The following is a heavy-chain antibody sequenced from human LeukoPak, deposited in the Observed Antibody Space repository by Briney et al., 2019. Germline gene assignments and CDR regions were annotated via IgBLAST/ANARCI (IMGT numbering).Heavy chain of an antibody. Sequence: GASVKVSCKASGYTFTSYDINWVRQATGQGLEWMGWMNPNSGNTGYAQKFQGRVTMTRNTSISTAYMELSSLRSEDTAVYYCARGGSSWYRPLYYYYYYYMDVWGKGTTVTISS. D-gene: IGHD6-13*01. CDR3: ARGGSSWYRPLYYYYYYYMDV. V-gene: IGHV1-8*01. CDR1: GYTFTSYD. CDR2: MNPNSGNT. J-gene: IGHJ6*03.